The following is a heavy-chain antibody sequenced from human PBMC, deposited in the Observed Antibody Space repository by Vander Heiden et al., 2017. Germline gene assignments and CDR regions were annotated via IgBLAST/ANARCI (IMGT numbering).Heavy chain of an antibody. V-gene: IGHV3-23*01. CDR3: ARAPAIAGRSYFYYGMEV. D-gene: IGHD6-6*01. J-gene: IGHJ6*02. Sequence: VQLLESGGDLVQPGGSLRLSCAGSGLTFINHAMIWVRQSPGKGLEWVSAITGGGVTTYYADSVRGRFTISRDNSINTLYLQMNSLRGEDTAVYYCARAPAIAGRSYFYYGMEVWGQGTTVNV. CDR1: GLTFINHA. CDR2: ITGGGVTT.